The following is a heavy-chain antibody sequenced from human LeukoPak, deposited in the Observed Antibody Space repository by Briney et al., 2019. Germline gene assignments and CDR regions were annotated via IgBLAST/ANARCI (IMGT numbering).Heavy chain of an antibody. V-gene: IGHV4-38-2*02. J-gene: IGHJ4*02. Sequence: SETLSLTCTVSGYSISSGYYWGWIRQPPGKGLEWIANIYHSGSTYYNPSLKSRVTISVDTSKNQFSLRLSSVTAADTAVYYCARAGTWYEANRVLHYWGQGTLVTVSS. CDR2: IYHSGST. D-gene: IGHD6-13*01. CDR1: GYSISSGYY. CDR3: ARAGTWYEANRVLHY.